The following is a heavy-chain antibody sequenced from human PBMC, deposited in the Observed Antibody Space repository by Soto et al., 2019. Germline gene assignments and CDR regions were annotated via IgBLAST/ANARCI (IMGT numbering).Heavy chain of an antibody. V-gene: IGHV4-34*01. Sequence: WATLSLTCTFSGRTFNINADFWYLAWIRQPPGKGLEWIGEISQSGNTNYSPSLKSRVSISIDTSKKQFSLNLASVSAADTAVYYCARAPKVSGSSQTRPDFWGQGTLVTVSS. CDR3: ARAPKVSGSSQTRPDF. J-gene: IGHJ4*02. D-gene: IGHD6-6*01. CDR2: ISQSGNT. CDR1: GRTFNINADFWY.